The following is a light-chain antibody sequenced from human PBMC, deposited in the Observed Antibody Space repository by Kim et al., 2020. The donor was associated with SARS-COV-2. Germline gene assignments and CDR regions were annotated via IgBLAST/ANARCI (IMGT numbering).Light chain of an antibody. J-gene: IGKJ2*01. CDR2: LAS. CDR1: QSVSSNY. CDR3: QQYDTSPYT. V-gene: IGKV3-20*01. Sequence: WPPGAHAPPSCRASQSVSSNYLAWYHQRPGQAPRLLIYLASTRATGAPDRFSGSGSGTDFTLTIRRLEPEDSGVFYCQQYDTSPYTFGQGTKLEI.